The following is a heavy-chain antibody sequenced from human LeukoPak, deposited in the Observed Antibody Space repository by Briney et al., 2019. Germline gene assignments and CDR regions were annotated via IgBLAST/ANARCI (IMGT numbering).Heavy chain of an antibody. J-gene: IGHJ4*02. V-gene: IGHV1-2*02. CDR2: INPNSGGT. Sequence: GASVKVSCRASGYTFTGYYMHWVRQAPGQGLEWMGWINPNSGGTNYAQKFQGRVTMTTDTSISTAYMELSRLRYDDTAVYYCARGARIAAAVTAGLNVLFWGQGTLVTVSS. CDR3: ARGARIAAAVTAGLNVLF. D-gene: IGHD6-13*01. CDR1: GYTFTGYY.